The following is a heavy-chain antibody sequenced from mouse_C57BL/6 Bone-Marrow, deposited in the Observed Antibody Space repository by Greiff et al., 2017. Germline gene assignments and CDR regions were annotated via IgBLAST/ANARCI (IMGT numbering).Heavy chain of an antibody. D-gene: IGHD1-1*01. CDR2: ISNLAYSI. Sequence: EVHLVESGGGLVQPGGSLKLSCAASGFTFSDYGMAWVRQAPRKGPEWVAFISNLAYSIYYADTVTGRFTISRENAKNTLYLEMSSLRSEDTAMYYCARRYYGSRGGAMDYWGQGTSVTVSS. J-gene: IGHJ4*01. V-gene: IGHV5-15*01. CDR1: GFTFSDYG. CDR3: ARRYYGSRGGAMDY.